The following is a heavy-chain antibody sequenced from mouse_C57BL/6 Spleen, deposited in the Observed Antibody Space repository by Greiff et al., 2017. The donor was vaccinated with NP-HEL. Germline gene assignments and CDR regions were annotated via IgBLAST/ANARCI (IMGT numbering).Heavy chain of an antibody. CDR2: FSGGGGNT. CDR1: GFTFSSYT. J-gene: IGHJ3*01. CDR3: ARHDGYSWFAY. V-gene: IGHV5-9*01. D-gene: IGHD2-3*01. Sequence: EVKLVESGGGLVKPGGSLKLSCAASGFTFSSYTMSWVRQTPEKRLEWVATFSGGGGNTNYPDSVKGRFTISRDNAKNTLYLQMSSMRSEDTALYYCARHDGYSWFAYWGQGTLVTVSA.